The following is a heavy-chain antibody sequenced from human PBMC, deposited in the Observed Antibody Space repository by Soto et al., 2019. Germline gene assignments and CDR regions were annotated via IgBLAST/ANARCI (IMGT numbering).Heavy chain of an antibody. CDR1: GYTFTSYY. CDR2: INPSGGST. J-gene: IGHJ5*02. CDR3: AREDSXTIFGVVIFRDFSALDP. Sequence: ASVKVSCKVSGYTFTSYYMHWVRQAPGQGLELMGIINPSGGSTSYAQKFQGRVTMTRDTSTSTVYMELSSLRSEDTAVYYCAREDSXTIFGVVIFRDFSALDPWGQGTLVTVSS. V-gene: IGHV1-46*01. D-gene: IGHD3-3*01.